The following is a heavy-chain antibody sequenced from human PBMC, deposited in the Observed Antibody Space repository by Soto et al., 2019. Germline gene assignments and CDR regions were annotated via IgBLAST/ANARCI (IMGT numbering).Heavy chain of an antibody. V-gene: IGHV3-30*18. D-gene: IGHD6-13*01. CDR2: ISYDGSNK. Sequence: QVQLVESGGGVVQPGRSLRLSCAASGFTFSSYGMNWVRQAPGKGLEWVAVISYDGSNKYYADSVKGRFTISRDSSKNMLYLKMNSLRAGDTAVYYCAKEDSSSWHYSYGMDVWGQGTTVTVSS. J-gene: IGHJ6*02. CDR1: GFTFSSYG. CDR3: AKEDSSSWHYSYGMDV.